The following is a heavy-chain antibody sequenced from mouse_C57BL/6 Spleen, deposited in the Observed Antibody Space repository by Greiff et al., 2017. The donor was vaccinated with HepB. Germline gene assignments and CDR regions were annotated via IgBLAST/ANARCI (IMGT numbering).Heavy chain of an antibody. Sequence: EVKLVESGGDLVKPGGSLKLSCAASGFTFSSYGMSWVRQTPDKRLEWVATISSGGSYTYYPDSVKGRFTISRDNAKNTLYLQMSSLKSEDTAMYYWARQGARGSLWFAYWGQGTLVTVSA. D-gene: IGHD3-1*01. CDR3: ARQGARGSLWFAY. CDR1: GFTFSSYG. CDR2: ISSGGSYT. J-gene: IGHJ3*01. V-gene: IGHV5-6*01.